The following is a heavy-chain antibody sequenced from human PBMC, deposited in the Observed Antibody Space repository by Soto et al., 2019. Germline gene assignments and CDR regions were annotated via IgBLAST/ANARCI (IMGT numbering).Heavy chain of an antibody. V-gene: IGHV3-30*04. CDR1: GFTFRTYP. J-gene: IGHJ4*02. CDR3: TRGNPLGDKSGSYYRAQDY. D-gene: IGHD1-26*01. CDR2: ISFDGTKD. Sequence: QVQLVESGGGVVQPGGSLRLSCAASGFTFRTYPLHWVRQAPGKGLEWVALISFDGTKDHYAESVKGRFTISRDDSKSTLFLQMNGLRSDDTAVYFCTRGNPLGDKSGSYYRAQDYWGQGTLVTVSS.